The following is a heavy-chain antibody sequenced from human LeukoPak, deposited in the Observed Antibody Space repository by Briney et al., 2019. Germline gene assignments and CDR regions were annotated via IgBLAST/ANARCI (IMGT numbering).Heavy chain of an antibody. Sequence: SETLSLTCAVYGGSFSGYYWSWIRQPPGKGLEWIGEINHSGSTNYNPSLKSRVTISVDTSKNQFSLKLSSVTAADTAVYYCARVLSTSWPGGNYYYYMDVWGKGTTVTISS. V-gene: IGHV4-34*01. J-gene: IGHJ6*03. CDR2: INHSGST. D-gene: IGHD1-1*01. CDR1: GGSFSGYY. CDR3: ARVLSTSWPGGNYYYYMDV.